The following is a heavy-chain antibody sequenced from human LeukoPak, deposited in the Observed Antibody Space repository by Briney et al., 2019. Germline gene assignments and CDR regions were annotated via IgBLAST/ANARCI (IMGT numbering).Heavy chain of an antibody. CDR2: ISSSSSYI. Sequence: GGSLRLSCAPSGFTFSSYSMNWVPQAPGKGLEGVSAISSSSSYIYYADSVKGRFTISRDNAKNSLYLQMNRLRDGTTGVYYCASENGIYGRLQDYCGQGTLVTVSS. CDR1: GFTFSSYS. V-gene: IGHV3-21*01. J-gene: IGHJ4*02. CDR3: ASENGIYGRLQDY. D-gene: IGHD4-17*01.